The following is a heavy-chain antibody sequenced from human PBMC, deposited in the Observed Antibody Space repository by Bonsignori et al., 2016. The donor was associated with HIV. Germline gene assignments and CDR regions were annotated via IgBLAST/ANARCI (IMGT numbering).Heavy chain of an antibody. D-gene: IGHD6-19*01. Sequence: WIRQPPGKGLEWVSAISGSGGSTYYADSVKGRFTISRDNSKNTLYLQMNSLRAEDTAVYYCAKDWHSSGWYYAFDIWGQGTMVTVSS. J-gene: IGHJ3*02. CDR3: AKDWHSSGWYYAFDI. V-gene: IGHV3-23*01. CDR2: ISGSGGST.